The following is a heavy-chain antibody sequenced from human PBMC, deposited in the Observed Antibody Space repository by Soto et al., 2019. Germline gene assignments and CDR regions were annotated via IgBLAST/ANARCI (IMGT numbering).Heavy chain of an antibody. D-gene: IGHD3-22*01. Sequence: EVQLVESGGGLVQPGGSLRLSCTASGFTFSDSWMTWVRQAPGKGLEWVARIKPDESEKKYADSVKGRFSISRDNAKNSMYLQMDSLRGEDTAVYYCVRAAPLTTSTYYYDTSSRYYVRPIDYWGQGTLVTVSS. V-gene: IGHV3-7*01. J-gene: IGHJ4*02. CDR2: IKPDESEK. CDR3: VRAAPLTTSTYYYDTSSRYYVRPIDY. CDR1: GFTFSDSW.